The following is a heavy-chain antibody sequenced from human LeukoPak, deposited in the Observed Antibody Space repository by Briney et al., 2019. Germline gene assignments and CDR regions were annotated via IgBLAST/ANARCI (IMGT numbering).Heavy chain of an antibody. Sequence: SETLSLXCAVYGGSCSGYYWSWIRQPPGKGLESIGEINHSGSTNYNPSLKSRVTISVDTSKNQFSLKLSSVTAADTAVYYCARGSMGSGYYYRYFQHWGQGTLVTVSS. CDR1: GGSCSGYY. J-gene: IGHJ1*01. CDR2: INHSGST. CDR3: ARGSMGSGYYYRYFQH. D-gene: IGHD3-22*01. V-gene: IGHV4-34*01.